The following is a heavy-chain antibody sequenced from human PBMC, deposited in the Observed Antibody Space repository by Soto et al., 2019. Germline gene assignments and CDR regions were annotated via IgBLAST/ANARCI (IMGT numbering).Heavy chain of an antibody. D-gene: IGHD2-2*01. V-gene: IGHV3-23*01. J-gene: IGHJ4*02. Sequence: PGGSLRLSCAASGLTFSNYAMSWVRQAPGKGLEWVSAISGSANVTNYADSVKGRFTISRDNSKNKLYLQMNSLRAEDTAVYFCAKGYRYCTTNSCPTAIDYWGQGTLVTVSS. CDR2: ISGSANVT. CDR1: GLTFSNYA. CDR3: AKGYRYCTTNSCPTAIDY.